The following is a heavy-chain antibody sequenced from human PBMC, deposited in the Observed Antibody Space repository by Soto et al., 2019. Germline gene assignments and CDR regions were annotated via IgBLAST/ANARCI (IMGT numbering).Heavy chain of an antibody. CDR1: GFSFSTYG. V-gene: IGHV3-30*18. Sequence: GGSLRLSCAASGFSFSTYGMHWVRQAPGKGLEWVAVISYDGRIKYSADSVKGRFTISRDNSRNTVYLQMNSLRAKDSAVYYCAKPLTVDTFYYFASWGPGT. CDR2: ISYDGRIK. D-gene: IGHD2-21*02. CDR3: AKPLTVDTFYYFAS. J-gene: IGHJ4*02.